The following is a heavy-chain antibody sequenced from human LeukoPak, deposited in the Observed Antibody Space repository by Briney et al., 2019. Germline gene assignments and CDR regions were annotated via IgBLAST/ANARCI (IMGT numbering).Heavy chain of an antibody. Sequence: SETLSLTCTVSGGFISIYYWSWIRQPAGKGLEWIGRIYTSGSPNYNPSLKSRVTMSVDTSKNQFSLKLSSVTAADTAVYYCARVSVGYGNWFDPWGQGTLVTVSS. D-gene: IGHD2-2*03. CDR2: IYTSGSP. CDR3: ARVSVGYGNWFDP. J-gene: IGHJ5*02. V-gene: IGHV4-4*07. CDR1: GGFISIYY.